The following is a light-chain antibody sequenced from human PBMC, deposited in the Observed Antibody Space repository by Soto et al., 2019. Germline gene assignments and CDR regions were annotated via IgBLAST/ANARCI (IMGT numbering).Light chain of an antibody. CDR2: DDD. Sequence: QSALTQPASVSGSPGQSITISCTGTSSDIGGYNYVSWYQQQSGKAPKVMIYDDDKRPSGIPDRFSGSKSGTSATLGITGFQTGDEADYYCGSWDSSLSAYVFGTGTKLTVL. V-gene: IGLV2-14*03. J-gene: IGLJ1*01. CDR3: GSWDSSLSAYV. CDR1: SSDIGGYNY.